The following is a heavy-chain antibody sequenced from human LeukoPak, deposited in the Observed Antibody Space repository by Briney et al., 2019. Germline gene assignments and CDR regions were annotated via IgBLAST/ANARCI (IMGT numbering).Heavy chain of an antibody. CDR1: GYTFTAYY. V-gene: IGHV1-2*06. D-gene: IGHD6-6*01. CDR3: ASNPPTHPLDY. CDR2: IDPNDGGT. Sequence: GASVKASCKASGYTFTAYYMHWVRQAPGQGLEWMGRIDPNDGGTIYAQKFQGRVTMTRDTSISTAYMELTRLTSDDTAVYYCASNPPTHPLDYWGQGTLVTVSS. J-gene: IGHJ4*02.